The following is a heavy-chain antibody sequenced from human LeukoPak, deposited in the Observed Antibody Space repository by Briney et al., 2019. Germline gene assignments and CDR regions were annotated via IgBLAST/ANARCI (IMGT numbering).Heavy chain of an antibody. Sequence: SETLSLTCAVYGGSLSGYYWSRIRQPPGKGLQWIGEINHSGSIKNNASLKSRVTISIDTSKNQFSLKLSSVTAADTAVYYCARGLSRLPPGGYWGQGTLVTVSS. V-gene: IGHV4-34*01. J-gene: IGHJ4*02. D-gene: IGHD2-15*01. CDR3: ARGLSRLPPGGY. CDR1: GGSLSGYY. CDR2: INHSGSI.